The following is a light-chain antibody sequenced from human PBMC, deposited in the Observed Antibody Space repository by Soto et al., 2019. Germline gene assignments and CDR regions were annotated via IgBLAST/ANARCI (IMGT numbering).Light chain of an antibody. Sequence: IQMTQSPSSLSASVGNRVTITCQASQDIATYLNWYQQKPGKAPNLLIYDASNLQSGVPSRFSGSASGTDFTLTISSLQPEDFATYYCLQDYTYPWTFGQGTKVDIK. CDR1: QDIATY. V-gene: IGKV1-6*01. CDR2: DAS. CDR3: LQDYTYPWT. J-gene: IGKJ1*01.